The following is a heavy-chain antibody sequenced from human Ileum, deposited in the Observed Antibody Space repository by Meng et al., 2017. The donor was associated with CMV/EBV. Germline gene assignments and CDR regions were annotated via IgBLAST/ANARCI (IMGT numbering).Heavy chain of an antibody. D-gene: IGHD3-10*01. Sequence: QRQLRGVGPVPVRPSAPLSLTCAVSGGSIKAYYWIWTRQPAGKGLEWIGRIYLGGSTNSNPSLESRVTMSVDTSNNHFSLRLTSVTAADTAVYYCARGPGGFGEFNFDYWGQGSLVTVSS. CDR3: ARGPGGFGEFNFDY. CDR2: IYLGGST. J-gene: IGHJ4*02. CDR1: GGSIKAYY. V-gene: IGHV4-4*07.